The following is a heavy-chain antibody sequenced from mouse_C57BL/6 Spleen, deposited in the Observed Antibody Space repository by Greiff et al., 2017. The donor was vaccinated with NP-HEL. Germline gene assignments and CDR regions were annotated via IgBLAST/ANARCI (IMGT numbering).Heavy chain of an antibody. CDR3: VRELGLGVYYFDD. CDR1: GFSFNTYA. J-gene: IGHJ2*01. CDR2: IRSKSNNYAT. V-gene: IGHV10-1*01. D-gene: IGHD3-3*01. Sequence: EVKLVESGGGLVQPKGSLKLSCAASGFSFNTYAMNWVRQAPGKGLEWVARIRSKSNNYATYYADSVKDRFTISRDDSESMLYLQMNNLKTEDTAMYYCVRELGLGVYYFDDWGQGTTLTVSS.